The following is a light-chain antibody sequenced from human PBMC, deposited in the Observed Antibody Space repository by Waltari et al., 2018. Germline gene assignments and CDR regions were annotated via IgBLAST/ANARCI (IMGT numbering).Light chain of an antibody. CDR1: QSISSW. CDR2: QAS. V-gene: IGKV1-5*03. CDR3: QQYNTYLYT. Sequence: DIQMTQSPSTLSASVGDRVTITCRASQSISSWLAWYQQKAGKAPKLLIYQASSLESGVPSRFSCSGSGTEFTLTISSLQPDDFATFYCQQYNTYLYTFGQGTKLEIK. J-gene: IGKJ2*01.